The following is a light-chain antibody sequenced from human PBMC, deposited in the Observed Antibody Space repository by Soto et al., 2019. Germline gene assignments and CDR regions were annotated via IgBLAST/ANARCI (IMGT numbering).Light chain of an antibody. CDR2: EGS. V-gene: IGLV2-23*03. CDR1: SSDVGSYNL. J-gene: IGLJ2*01. CDR3: CSYAGSSTFDVV. Sequence: QSALTQPASVSGSPGQSITISCTGTSSDVGSYNLVSWYQQHPGKAPKLMIYEGSKRPSGVSNRVSGSKSGNTASLTISGLQAEDQPDYYCCSYAGSSTFDVVFGGGTQLTVL.